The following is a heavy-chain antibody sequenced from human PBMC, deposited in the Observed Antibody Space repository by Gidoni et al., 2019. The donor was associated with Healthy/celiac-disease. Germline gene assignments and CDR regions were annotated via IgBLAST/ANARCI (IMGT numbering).Heavy chain of an antibody. Sequence: EVQLVESGGGLVQPGGSLRLSCAASGFTFSSYWMHWVRQAPGKGLVWVSRINSDGSSTSYADSVKGRFTISRDNAKNTLYLQMNSLRAEDTAVYYCARGDIVVVVAAPVHYYGMDVWGQGTTVTVSS. CDR2: INSDGSST. V-gene: IGHV3-74*01. CDR3: ARGDIVVVVAAPVHYYGMDV. J-gene: IGHJ6*02. D-gene: IGHD2-15*01. CDR1: GFTFSSYW.